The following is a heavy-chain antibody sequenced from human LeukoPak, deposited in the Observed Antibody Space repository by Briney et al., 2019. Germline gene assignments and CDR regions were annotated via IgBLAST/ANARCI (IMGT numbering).Heavy chain of an antibody. J-gene: IGHJ4*02. CDR1: GGSFSGYY. CDR2: INHSGST. CDR3: ARYGDYKGAY. Sequence: SETLSLTCAVYGGSFSGYYWSWIRQPPGKGLEWIGDINHSGSTNYNPSLKSRVTISVDTSKNQFSLNLSSVTAADTAVYYCARYGDYKGAYWGQGALVTVSS. D-gene: IGHD4-17*01. V-gene: IGHV4-34*01.